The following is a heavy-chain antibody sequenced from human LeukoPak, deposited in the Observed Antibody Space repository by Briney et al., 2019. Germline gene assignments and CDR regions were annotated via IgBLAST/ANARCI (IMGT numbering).Heavy chain of an antibody. CDR3: ARDQYGSGTFDY. Sequence: PGGSLRLSCAASGFTFSSFWMHWVRQAPGKGLVWVSRINSDASSTYYADSVKGRFSISRDNTKNTLYLQMNSLRAEDTAVYYCARDQYGSGTFDYWGQGTLVTVSS. CDR1: GFTFSSFW. CDR2: INSDASST. D-gene: IGHD3-10*01. V-gene: IGHV3-74*01. J-gene: IGHJ4*02.